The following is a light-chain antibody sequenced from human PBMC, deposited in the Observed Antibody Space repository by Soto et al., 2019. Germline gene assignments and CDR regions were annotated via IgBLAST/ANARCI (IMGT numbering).Light chain of an antibody. V-gene: IGLV2-14*03. CDR3: CSYTRSTTYV. Sequence: QSVLTQPASVSGSPGQSITISCTGTSSDVGGYNYVSWYQQHPGKAPKLMIFDVNNRPSGISGRFSGSKSGNTASLTISGLQAEDEADYYCCSYTRSTTYVFGPGTKVTVL. J-gene: IGLJ1*01. CDR2: DVN. CDR1: SSDVGGYNY.